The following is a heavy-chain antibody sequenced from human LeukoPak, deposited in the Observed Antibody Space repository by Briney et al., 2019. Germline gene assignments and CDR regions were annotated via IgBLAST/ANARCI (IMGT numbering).Heavy chain of an antibody. CDR2: IYYSGST. Sequence: SETLSLTCTVSGGSISSYYWSWIRQPPGKGLEWIGYIYYSGSTNYNPSLKSRVTISVDTSKNQFSLKLSSVTAADTAMYYCARDSAFSPSIFDIWGQGTMLTVSS. CDR1: GGSISSYY. J-gene: IGHJ3*02. V-gene: IGHV4-59*12. CDR3: ARDSAFSPSIFDI. D-gene: IGHD2/OR15-2a*01.